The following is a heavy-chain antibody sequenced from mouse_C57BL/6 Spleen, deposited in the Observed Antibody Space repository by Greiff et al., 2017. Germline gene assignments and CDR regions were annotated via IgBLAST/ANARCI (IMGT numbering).Heavy chain of an antibody. CDR2: IHPNSGST. V-gene: IGHV1-64*01. Sequence: VQLQQPGAELVKPGASVKLSCKASGYTFTSYWMHWVKQRPGHGLEWIGMIHPNSGSTNYNEKFKSKATLTVDKSSSTASMPLSSLTSEDSAVYDCAIWFFYAMDYWGQGTSVTVSS. CDR1: GYTFTSYW. CDR3: AIWFFYAMDY. D-gene: IGHD2-2*01. J-gene: IGHJ4*01.